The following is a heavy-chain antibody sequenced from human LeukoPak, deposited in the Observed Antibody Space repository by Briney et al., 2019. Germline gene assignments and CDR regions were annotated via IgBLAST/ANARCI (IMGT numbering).Heavy chain of an antibody. Sequence: GGSLRLSCAASGFTFSSYEMNWVRQAPGKGLEWVSYISSSGSTIYYADSVKGRFTISRDNAKNSLYLQMNSLRAEDTAVYYCARGGYDFWSGYYFSDDYWGQGTLVTVSS. CDR3: ARGGYDFWSGYYFSDDY. CDR2: ISSSGSTI. CDR1: GFTFSSYE. D-gene: IGHD3-3*01. J-gene: IGHJ4*02. V-gene: IGHV3-48*03.